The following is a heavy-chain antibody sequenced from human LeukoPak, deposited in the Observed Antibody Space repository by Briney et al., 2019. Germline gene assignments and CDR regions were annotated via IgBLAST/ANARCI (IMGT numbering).Heavy chain of an antibody. V-gene: IGHV4-31*03. J-gene: IGHJ6*02. Sequence: PSETLSLTCTVSGGSISSGGYYWSWIRQHPGKGLEWIGYIYYSGSTYYNPSLKSRVTISVDTSKNQFSLKLSSVTAADTAVYYCARIRVPPTTPYYYYGMDVWGQGTTVTVSS. CDR3: ARIRVPPTTPYYYYGMDV. CDR1: GGSISSGGYY. D-gene: IGHD2-15*01. CDR2: IYYSGST.